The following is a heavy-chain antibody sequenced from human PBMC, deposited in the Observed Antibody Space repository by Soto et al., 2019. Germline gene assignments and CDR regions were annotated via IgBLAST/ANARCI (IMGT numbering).Heavy chain of an antibody. Sequence: GGSLRLSCAASGFTFSSYAMHWVRQAPGKGLEWVAVISYDGSNKYYADSVKGRFTISRDNSKNTLYLQMNSLRAEDTAVYYCARVMDTAMDTTLLYYYYYYGMDVWGQGTTVTVSS. J-gene: IGHJ6*02. CDR2: ISYDGSNK. V-gene: IGHV3-30-3*01. CDR1: GFTFSSYA. CDR3: ARVMDTAMDTTLLYYYYYYGMDV. D-gene: IGHD5-18*01.